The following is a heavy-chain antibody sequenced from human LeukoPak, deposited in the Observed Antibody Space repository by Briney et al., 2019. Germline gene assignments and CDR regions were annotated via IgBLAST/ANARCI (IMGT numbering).Heavy chain of an antibody. Sequence: SETLSLTCAVSGGSISSGGYSWSWIRRPPGKGLEWIGYIYHSGSTYYNPSLKSRVTISVDRSKNQFSLKLSSVTAADTAVYYCASAREYYYDSSGYYYEDYWGQGTLVTVSS. CDR1: GGSISSGGYS. CDR2: IYHSGST. CDR3: ASAREYYYDSSGYYYEDY. V-gene: IGHV4-30-2*01. D-gene: IGHD3-22*01. J-gene: IGHJ4*02.